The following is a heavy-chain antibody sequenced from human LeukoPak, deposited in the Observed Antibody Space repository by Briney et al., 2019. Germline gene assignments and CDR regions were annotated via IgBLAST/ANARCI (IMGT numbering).Heavy chain of an antibody. CDR1: GXTFSGYA. CDR3: AKGRYFGEHYFDS. D-gene: IGHD3-10*01. J-gene: IGHJ4*02. CDR2: ISGSGSRT. V-gene: IGHV3-23*01. Sequence: GGSLRLSCAASGXTFSGYAMTWVRQAPGKGLEWVSTISGSGSRTYYADSMKGRFTISRDNSNNTLYLQMNSLRAEDTAVYYCAKGRYFGEHYFDSWGQGTLVTVSS.